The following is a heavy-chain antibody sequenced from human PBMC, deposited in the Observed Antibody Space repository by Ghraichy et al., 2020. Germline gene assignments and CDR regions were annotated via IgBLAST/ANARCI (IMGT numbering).Heavy chain of an antibody. CDR2: ISGSGGST. J-gene: IGHJ4*02. V-gene: IGHV3-23*01. Sequence: GESLNISCAASGFTFSSYAMSWVRQAPGKGLEWVSAISGSGGSTYYADSVKGRFTISRDNSKNTLYLQMNSLRAEDTAVYYCAKDFSGLGYCSSTSCYYWGQGTLVTVSS. D-gene: IGHD2-2*01. CDR3: AKDFSGLGYCSSTSCYY. CDR1: GFTFSSYA.